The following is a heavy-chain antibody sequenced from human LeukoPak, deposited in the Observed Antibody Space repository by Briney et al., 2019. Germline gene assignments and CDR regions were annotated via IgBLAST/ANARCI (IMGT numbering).Heavy chain of an antibody. Sequence: GASVKVSCKASGGTFSSYAISWVRQAPGQGLEWMGRIIPIFGTANYAQKFQGRVTITTDESTSTAYMELSSLRSEDTAVYYCASDCPHLRYFDWLLDYWGQGTLVTVSP. D-gene: IGHD3-9*01. CDR2: IIPIFGTA. V-gene: IGHV1-69*05. J-gene: IGHJ4*02. CDR1: GGTFSSYA. CDR3: ASDCPHLRYFDWLLDY.